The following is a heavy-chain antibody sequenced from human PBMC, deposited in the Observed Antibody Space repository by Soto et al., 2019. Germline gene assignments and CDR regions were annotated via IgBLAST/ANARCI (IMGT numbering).Heavy chain of an antibody. CDR3: AKDLSSSWPFDYYYGMDV. J-gene: IGHJ6*02. V-gene: IGHV3-30*18. D-gene: IGHD6-13*01. CDR2: ISYDGSNK. Sequence: PGGSLRLSCAASGFTFSSYGMHWVRQAPGKGLEWVAVISYDGSNKYYADSVKGRFTISRDNSKNTLYLQMNSLRAEDTAVYYCAKDLSSSWPFDYYYGMDVCGQGTTVTVSS. CDR1: GFTFSSYG.